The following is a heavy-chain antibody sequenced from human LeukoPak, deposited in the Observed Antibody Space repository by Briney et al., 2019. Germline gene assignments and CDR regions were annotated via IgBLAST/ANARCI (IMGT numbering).Heavy chain of an antibody. J-gene: IGHJ3*02. D-gene: IGHD6-13*01. CDR2: INPSGGST. V-gene: IGHV1-46*01. Sequence: ASVKVSCKASGYTFTGYYMHWVRQAPGQGLEWMGIINPSGGSTSYAQKFQGRVTMTRDMSTSTVYMELSSLRSEDTAVYYCARDLGSSWYNDAFDIWGQGTMVTVSS. CDR3: ARDLGSSWYNDAFDI. CDR1: GYTFTGYY.